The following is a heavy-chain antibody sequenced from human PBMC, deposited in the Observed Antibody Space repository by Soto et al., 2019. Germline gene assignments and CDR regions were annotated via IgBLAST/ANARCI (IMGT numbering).Heavy chain of an antibody. J-gene: IGHJ3*02. V-gene: IGHV3-9*01. Sequence: EVQLMESGGGLVQPGRSLRLSCEVSGFSFDDYVMYWVRQAPGKGLEWVSGINWNSDSMAYAASVKGRFTVSRDNANNSLYLQMNSLRPEDTALYYCAKALYTRGWHRPQPFHIWCQGTMVTVAS. D-gene: IGHD6-19*01. CDR3: AKALYTRGWHRPQPFHI. CDR2: INWNSDSM. CDR1: GFSFDDYV.